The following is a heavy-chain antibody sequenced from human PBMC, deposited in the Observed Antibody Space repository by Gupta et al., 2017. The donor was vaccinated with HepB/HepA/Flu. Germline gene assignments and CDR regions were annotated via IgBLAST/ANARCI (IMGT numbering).Heavy chain of an antibody. CDR2: VSFSGDIT. Sequence: EVLLLESGGDLVQPGGPLRLSCETSEIIFSTRVMRWVRPAPGKGLEWVSTVSFSGDITYYADSGKGRFTISRDSSKNTLYLQMNYLRAEDTAIYYCARVAGSGWHMFDFWGQGTLVTVSS. CDR1: EIIFSTRV. D-gene: IGHD6-19*01. V-gene: IGHV3-23*01. J-gene: IGHJ4*02. CDR3: ARVAGSGWHMFDF.